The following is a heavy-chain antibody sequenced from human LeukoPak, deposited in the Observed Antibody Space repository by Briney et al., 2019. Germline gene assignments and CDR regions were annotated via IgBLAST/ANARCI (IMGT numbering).Heavy chain of an antibody. Sequence: QSGGSLRLSCAASGFTFSSYAMSWVRQAPGKGLEWVSYISSSSSTIYYADSVKGRFTISRDNAKNTVYLQMNSLRAEDTAVYYCARGSLGDGSLLIDYWGQGTLVTVSS. J-gene: IGHJ4*02. V-gene: IGHV3-48*04. D-gene: IGHD3-10*01. CDR2: ISSSSSTI. CDR3: ARGSLGDGSLLIDY. CDR1: GFTFSSYA.